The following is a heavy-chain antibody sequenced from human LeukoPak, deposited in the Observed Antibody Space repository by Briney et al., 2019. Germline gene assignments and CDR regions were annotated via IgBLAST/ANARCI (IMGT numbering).Heavy chain of an antibody. CDR2: ISSSSSYI. CDR3: ANTAPPFGP. CDR1: GFTFSSYW. D-gene: IGHD5-18*01. Sequence: GGSLRVSCAASGFTFSSYWMSWVRQAPGNGLEWVSSISSSSSYIYYADSVKGRFTISRDNAKNSLYLQMNSLRAEDTAVYYCANTAPPFGPWGQGTLVTVSS. J-gene: IGHJ5*02. V-gene: IGHV3-21*01.